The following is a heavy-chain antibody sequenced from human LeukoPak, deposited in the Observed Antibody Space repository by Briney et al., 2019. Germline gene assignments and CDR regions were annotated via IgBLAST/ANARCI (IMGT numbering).Heavy chain of an antibody. CDR2: IKSKADGGAT. V-gene: IGHV3-15*01. D-gene: IGHD3-10*01. Sequence: GGSLRLSCAASGLIFSNAWMSWVRQAPGKGLEWVGRIKSKADGGATDYAAPVKSTFTISRDDSKKTLYLQMNSLKIEDTAVYYCTLWFGESIYWGQGTLVTVSS. J-gene: IGHJ4*02. CDR3: TLWFGESIY. CDR1: GLIFSNAW.